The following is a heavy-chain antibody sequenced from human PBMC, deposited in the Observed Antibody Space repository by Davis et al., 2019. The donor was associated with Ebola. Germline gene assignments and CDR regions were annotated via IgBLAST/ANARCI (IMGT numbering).Heavy chain of an antibody. V-gene: IGHV3-48*03. D-gene: IGHD3-22*01. CDR2: ISSSGSTI. CDR3: ARTYYYDSSGYSSLWFDP. J-gene: IGHJ5*02. CDR1: GFTFSSYE. Sequence: GESLKISCAASGFTFSSYEMNWVRQAPGKGLEWVSYISSSGSTIYCADSVKGRFTISRDNAKNSLYLQMNSLRAEDTAVYYCARTYYYDSSGYSSLWFDPWGRGTLVTVSS.